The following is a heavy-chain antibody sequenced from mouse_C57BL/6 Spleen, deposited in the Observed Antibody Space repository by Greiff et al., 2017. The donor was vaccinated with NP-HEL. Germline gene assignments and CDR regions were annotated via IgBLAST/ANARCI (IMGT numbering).Heavy chain of an antibody. CDR1: GYAFSSSW. D-gene: IGHD2-4*01. V-gene: IGHV1-82*01. Sequence: QVQLQQSGPELVKPGASVKISCKASGYAFSSSWMNWVKQRPGKGLEWIGRIYPGDGDTNYNGKFKGKATLTADESSSTAYMQLSSLTSEDSAVYFCARDGDYDEAWFAYWGQGTLVTVSA. J-gene: IGHJ3*01. CDR3: ARDGDYDEAWFAY. CDR2: IYPGDGDT.